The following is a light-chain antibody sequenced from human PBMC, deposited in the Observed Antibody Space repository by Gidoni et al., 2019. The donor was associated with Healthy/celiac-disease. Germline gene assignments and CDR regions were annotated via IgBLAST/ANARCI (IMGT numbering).Light chain of an antibody. Sequence: DLVMHQSPDYLAVSLGAWATINCKSSQSVLYSSNNKNYLAWYQQKPGQPPKLLIYWASTLESGVPDRFSGSGSGTDFTLTISSLQAEDVAVYYCQQYYSTLLTFGGGTKVEIK. CDR1: QSVLYSSNNKNY. J-gene: IGKJ4*01. V-gene: IGKV4-1*01. CDR2: WAS. CDR3: QQYYSTLLT.